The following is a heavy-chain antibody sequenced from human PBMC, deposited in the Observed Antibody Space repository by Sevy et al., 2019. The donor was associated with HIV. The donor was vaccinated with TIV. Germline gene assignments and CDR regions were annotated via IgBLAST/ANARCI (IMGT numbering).Heavy chain of an antibody. J-gene: IGHJ4*02. CDR2: FDPEDGER. V-gene: IGHV1-24*01. Sequence: ASVKVSCKLSGYTLTQLSMHWVRQAPGKGLEWLGSFDPEDGERIYAQKFQGRFTMTEETSTDTAYMELSSLRSEDTAIYYCATGPEYYEGNSGFFYYWGQGTLGNVSS. CDR1: GYTLTQLS. D-gene: IGHD3-3*01. CDR3: ATGPEYYEGNSGFFYY.